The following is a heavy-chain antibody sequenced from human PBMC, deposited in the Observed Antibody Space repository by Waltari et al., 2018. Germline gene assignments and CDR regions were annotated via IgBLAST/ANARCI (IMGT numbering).Heavy chain of an antibody. J-gene: IGHJ4*02. V-gene: IGHV4-59*01. CDR1: GGSISSYY. CDR2: IYYSGST. Sequence: QVQLQESGPGLVKPLETLSLTCTVSGGSISSYYWSWIRQPPGKGLEWIGYIYYSGSTNYNPSLKSRVTISVDTSKNQFSLKLSSVTAADTAVYYCARSIEMATMWYFDYWGQGTLVTVSS. CDR3: ARSIEMATMWYFDY. D-gene: IGHD5-12*01.